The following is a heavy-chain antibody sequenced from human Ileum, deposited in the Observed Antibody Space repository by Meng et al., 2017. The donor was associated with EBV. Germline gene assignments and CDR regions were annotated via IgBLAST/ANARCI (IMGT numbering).Heavy chain of an antibody. CDR2: IYKSGST. V-gene: IGHV4-30-4*01. D-gene: IGHD2-21*01. CDR1: AGPVSSGYFY. J-gene: IGHJ4*02. Sequence: QVQLQWACPGFAKPSQTLVSNRSVLAGPVSSGYFYWSWIRQRLGKGLEWSVYIYKSGSTYYNTHFKSRVTISVDTSQNQFSLKLRFVTAAVTAVYYCAREGRSHQVGVSVYWGQGNLVTVSS. CDR3: AREGRSHQVGVSVY.